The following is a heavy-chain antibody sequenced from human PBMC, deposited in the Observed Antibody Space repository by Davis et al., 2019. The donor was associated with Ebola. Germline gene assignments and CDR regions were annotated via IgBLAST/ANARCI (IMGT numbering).Heavy chain of an antibody. V-gene: IGHV1-46*01. Sequence: ASVKVSCKASGGTFTSYYMHWVRQAPGQGLEWMGIINPSGGSTSYAQKFQGRVTMTRDTSTSTVYMELSSLRSEDTAVYYCARDLTVRGIAAAGSGYWGQGTLVTVSS. CDR3: ARDLTVRGIAAAGSGY. CDR1: GGTFTSYY. D-gene: IGHD6-13*01. CDR2: INPSGGST. J-gene: IGHJ4*02.